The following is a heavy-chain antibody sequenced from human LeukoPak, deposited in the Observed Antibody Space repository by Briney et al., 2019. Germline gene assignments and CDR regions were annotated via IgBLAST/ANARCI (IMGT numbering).Heavy chain of an antibody. CDR3: TRGPRQLWLYYGMDV. J-gene: IGHJ6*02. CDR2: IRSKAYGRTT. CDR1: GFTFGDHA. D-gene: IGHD5-18*01. Sequence: GGSLRLSCTASGFTFGDHAMSWVRQAPGKGLEWVGFIRSKAYGRTTEYAASVKGRFTISRDDSKSIAYLQMNSLKTEDTAVYYCTRGPRQLWLYYGMDVWGQGTTVIVSS. V-gene: IGHV3-49*04.